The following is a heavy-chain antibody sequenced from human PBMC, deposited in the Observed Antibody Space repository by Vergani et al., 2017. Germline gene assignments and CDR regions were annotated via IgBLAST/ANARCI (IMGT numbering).Heavy chain of an antibody. D-gene: IGHD2-2*01. J-gene: IGHJ4*02. CDR1: GGSISSGGYY. Sequence: QVQLQESGPGLVKPSQTLSLICTVSGGSISSGGYYWSSIRQHPGKGLEWIGYIYYSGSTYYNPSLTSRVTISVDTSKNQFSLKLSSVTAADTAVYYCAGGSGYQLLGNFDYWGQGTLVTVSS. V-gene: IGHV4-31*03. CDR2: IYYSGST. CDR3: AGGSGYQLLGNFDY.